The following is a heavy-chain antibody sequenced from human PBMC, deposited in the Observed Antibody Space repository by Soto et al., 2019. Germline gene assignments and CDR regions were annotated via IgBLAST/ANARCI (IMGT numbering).Heavy chain of an antibody. J-gene: IGHJ4*02. CDR2: IYYDGSNK. D-gene: IGHD6-13*01. Sequence: GGSLRLSCAASGFTFSSYGMHWVRQAPGKGLEWVAVIYYDGSNKYYADSVKGRFAISRDNSKNTLYLQMNSLRAEDTAVYYCARSQYSSSWYPFDYWGQGTLVTVSS. CDR3: ARSQYSSSWYPFDY. CDR1: GFTFSSYG. V-gene: IGHV3-33*01.